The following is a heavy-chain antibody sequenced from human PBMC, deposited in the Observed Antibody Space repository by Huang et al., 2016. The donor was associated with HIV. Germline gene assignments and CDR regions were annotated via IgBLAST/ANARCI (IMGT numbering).Heavy chain of an antibody. CDR2: VYQSGRT. V-gene: IGHV4-39*01. CDR3: AGQHIGAAATWF. CDR1: GDFISSTNYY. Sequence: QLQLQESGPGQVKPSETLSLTCTVSGDFISSTNYYWGWIRQSPGKGLEWVGSVYQSGRTNYNPSLKSLVTLSVDTSRNQFSRRLNSVTAADTAVYYCAGQHIGAAATWFWGRGTQVAVSS. J-gene: IGHJ4*02. D-gene: IGHD6-13*01.